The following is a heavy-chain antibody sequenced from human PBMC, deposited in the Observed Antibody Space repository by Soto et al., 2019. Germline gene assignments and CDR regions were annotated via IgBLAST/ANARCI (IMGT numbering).Heavy chain of an antibody. Sequence: QVQLQESGPGLVKPSGTLSLTCAVSSGSITSSNWWSWVRQPPGKGLEWIGDVSHTGNTNYMPSLKSRVTISVDKSRNQFSLRLSSVTAADSAVYYCARNRYGGYDFDYWGQGTLVTVSS. CDR2: VSHTGNT. CDR3: ARNRYGGYDFDY. D-gene: IGHD5-12*01. CDR1: SGSITSSNW. J-gene: IGHJ4*02. V-gene: IGHV4-4*02.